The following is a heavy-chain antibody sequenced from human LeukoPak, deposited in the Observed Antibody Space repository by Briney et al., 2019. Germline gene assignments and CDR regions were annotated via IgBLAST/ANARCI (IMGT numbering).Heavy chain of an antibody. Sequence: ASVKVSCKASGYTFTGYYMHWVRQAPGQGLEWMGRINPNSGGTNYAQKFQGRVTMTRDTSISTAYMELSRLRSDDTAVYYCARERITIFGVVINSYYYYGMDVWGQGTTVTVSS. V-gene: IGHV1-2*06. CDR1: GYTFTGYY. CDR3: ARERITIFGVVINSYYYYGMDV. D-gene: IGHD3-3*01. J-gene: IGHJ6*02. CDR2: INPNSGGT.